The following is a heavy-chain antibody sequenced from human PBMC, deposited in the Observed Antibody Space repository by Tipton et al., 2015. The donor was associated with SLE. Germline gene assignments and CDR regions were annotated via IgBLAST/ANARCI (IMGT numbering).Heavy chain of an antibody. V-gene: IGHV4-34*01. D-gene: IGHD6-6*01. CDR2: INHSGST. Sequence: TLSLTCAVYGGSFSGYSWSWIRQPPGKGLEWIGEINHSGSTFYNPSLKSRVTISVDTSKNQFSLKLSSVTAADTAVYYCASYSSSYFDYWGQGTLVTVSS. J-gene: IGHJ4*02. CDR3: ASYSSSYFDY. CDR1: GGSFSGYS.